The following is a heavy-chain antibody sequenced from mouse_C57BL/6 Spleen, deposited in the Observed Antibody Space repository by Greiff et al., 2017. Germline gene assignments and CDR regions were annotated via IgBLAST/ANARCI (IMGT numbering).Heavy chain of an antibody. D-gene: IGHD4-1*01. CDR3: TREETGSLGYFDV. CDR2: ISSGGDYI. J-gene: IGHJ2*01. Sequence: EVKVVESGEGLVKPGGSLKLSCAASGFTFSSYAMSWVRQTPEKRLEWVAYISSGGDYIYYADTVKGRFTISRDNARNTLYLQMSSLKSEDTAMYYCTREETGSLGYFDVWGKGTTLTVSS. V-gene: IGHV5-9-1*02. CDR1: GFTFSSYA.